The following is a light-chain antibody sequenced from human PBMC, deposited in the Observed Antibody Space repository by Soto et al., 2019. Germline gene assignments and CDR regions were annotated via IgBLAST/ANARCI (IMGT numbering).Light chain of an antibody. J-gene: IGKJ1*01. Sequence: DIQMTQSPSSLSASIGDRVTITCRASQIMSTYLNWYQQKPGKAPKLLIYGASSLQNGVPSRFNGSGSGTDFTLTISSLQSEDFATYYCQQSYGAPWTFGLGTKVEIK. CDR1: QIMSTY. CDR3: QQSYGAPWT. V-gene: IGKV1-39*01. CDR2: GAS.